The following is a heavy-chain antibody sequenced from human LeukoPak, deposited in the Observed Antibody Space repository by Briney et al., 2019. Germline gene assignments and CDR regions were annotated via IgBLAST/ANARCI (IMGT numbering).Heavy chain of an antibody. CDR1: GFSVSSNY. Sequence: GGSLRLSCAASGFSVSSNYMSWVRQAPGKGLEWVSILYIGGSTDYSNSVKGRFTISSDTSLNTVYLQMNSLRTEDTAIYYCSRSRTSTAGATFDYWGQGTLVAVSS. CDR2: LYIGGST. D-gene: IGHD1-26*01. V-gene: IGHV3-66*02. CDR3: SRSRTSTAGATFDY. J-gene: IGHJ4*02.